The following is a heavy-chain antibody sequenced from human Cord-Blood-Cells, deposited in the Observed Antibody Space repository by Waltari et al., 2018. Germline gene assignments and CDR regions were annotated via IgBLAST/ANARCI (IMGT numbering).Heavy chain of an antibody. CDR3: ARVVKLGISLGNAFDI. CDR2: IYSGGST. V-gene: IGHV3-66*01. J-gene: IGHJ3*02. D-gene: IGHD7-27*01. Sequence: EVQLVESGGGLVQPGGSLRLSCAASGFTVSSNYMSWVRQAPGKGLEWVSVIYSGGSTYYADSMKGRFTISRDNSKNTLYLQMNSLRAEDTAVYYCARVVKLGISLGNAFDIWGQGTMVTVSS. CDR1: GFTVSSNY.